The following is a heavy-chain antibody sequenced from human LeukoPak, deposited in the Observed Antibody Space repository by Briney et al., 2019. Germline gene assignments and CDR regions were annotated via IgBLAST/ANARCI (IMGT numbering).Heavy chain of an antibody. CDR3: VRGQATAWGLDY. CDR1: GFTFSSYG. V-gene: IGHV3-33*08. J-gene: IGHJ4*02. D-gene: IGHD6-13*01. CDR2: IRYDGSNK. Sequence: GGFLRLSCAASGFTFSSYGMHWVRQAPGKGLEWVAFIRYDGSNKYYADSVKGRFTISRDNAKNTLYLQMNSLRAEDTALYYCVRGQATAWGLDYWGQGTLVTVSS.